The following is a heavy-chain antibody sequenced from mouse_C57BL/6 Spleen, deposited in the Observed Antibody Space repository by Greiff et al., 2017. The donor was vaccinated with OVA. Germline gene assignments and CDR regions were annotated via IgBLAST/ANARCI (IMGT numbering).Heavy chain of an antibody. Sequence: QVQLQQPGAELVKPGASVKVSCKASGYTFTSYWMHWVKQRPGQGLEWIGRIHPSDSDTNYNQKFKGKATLTVDQSSSTAYMQVSSLTSEDSAVYYWAIGSDEGYYGYFDVWGTGTTVTVSS. V-gene: IGHV1-74*01. CDR1: GYTFTSYW. CDR2: IHPSDSDT. J-gene: IGHJ1*03. CDR3: AIGSDEGYYGYFDV. D-gene: IGHD2-3*01.